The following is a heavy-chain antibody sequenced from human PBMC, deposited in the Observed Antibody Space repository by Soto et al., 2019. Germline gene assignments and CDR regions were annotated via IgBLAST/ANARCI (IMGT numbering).Heavy chain of an antibody. Sequence: ASVKVSCKASGYTFTSYGISWVRQAPGQGLEWMGWISAYNGNTNYAQKLQGRVTMTTDTSTSTAYMELRSLRSDDTAVYYCARGYYDFWSGYPVYFDYWGQGTLVTVSS. V-gene: IGHV1-18*01. J-gene: IGHJ4*02. CDR2: ISAYNGNT. CDR1: GYTFTSYG. CDR3: ARGYYDFWSGYPVYFDY. D-gene: IGHD3-3*01.